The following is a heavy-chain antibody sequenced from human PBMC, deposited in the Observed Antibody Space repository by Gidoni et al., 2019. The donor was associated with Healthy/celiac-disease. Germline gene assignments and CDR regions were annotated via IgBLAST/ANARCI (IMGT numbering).Heavy chain of an antibody. CDR3: ARGVTMVRGPRDFDY. Sequence: QVQLQQWGAGLLKPSETLSLTCPVHGGSFSGYYWSWTRQPPGKGLEWIGEINQSGSTNYNPSLKSRVTISVDTSKNQFSLKLSSVTAADTAVYYCARGVTMVRGPRDFDYWGQGTLVTVSS. J-gene: IGHJ4*02. D-gene: IGHD3-10*01. CDR1: GGSFSGYY. V-gene: IGHV4-34*01. CDR2: INQSGST.